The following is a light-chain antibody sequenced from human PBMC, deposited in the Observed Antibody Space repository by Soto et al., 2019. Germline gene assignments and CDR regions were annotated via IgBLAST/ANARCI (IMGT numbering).Light chain of an antibody. Sequence: EVVLTQFPVNLSLSPGEGATLSCRASQSVSTFLAWYQQKPGQAPRLLIYDASKRAAGIPARFSGSGSGTDFTLTIGSLLPEDSAVDYCQQRPNWPRGTFGQGNKLEIK. CDR3: QQRPNWPRGT. V-gene: IGKV3-11*01. CDR1: QSVSTF. CDR2: DAS. J-gene: IGKJ2*01.